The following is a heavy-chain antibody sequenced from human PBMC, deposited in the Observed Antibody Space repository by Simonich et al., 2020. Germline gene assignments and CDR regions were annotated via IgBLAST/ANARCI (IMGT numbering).Heavy chain of an antibody. CDR2: VNPNSGAT. J-gene: IGHJ2*01. CDR1: GYTFTGYY. V-gene: IGHV1-2*02. D-gene: IGHD6-25*01. Sequence: QVQLVQSGVEVKNPGASVKVSCNASGYTFTGYYMHWGRKAPGKGLDWMGGVNPNSGATNYAQTCQGRVTMTRDTSISTAYMELRRLRSDDTAVYYCARGGLGHWYFDLWGRGTLVTVSS. CDR3: ARGGLGHWYFDL.